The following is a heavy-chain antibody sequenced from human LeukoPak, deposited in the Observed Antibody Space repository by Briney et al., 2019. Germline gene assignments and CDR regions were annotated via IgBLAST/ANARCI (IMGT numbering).Heavy chain of an antibody. CDR1: GFTFSGYA. V-gene: IGHV3-23*01. CDR3: AKDPWSITMVRGVDY. J-gene: IGHJ4*02. CDR2: ISGSGGST. Sequence: PGRSLRLSCAASGFTFSGYAMSWVRQAPGKGLEWVSAISGSGGSTYYADSVKGRFTISRDNSKNTLYLQMNSLRAEDTAVYYCAKDPWSITMVRGVDYWGQGTLVTVSS. D-gene: IGHD3-10*01.